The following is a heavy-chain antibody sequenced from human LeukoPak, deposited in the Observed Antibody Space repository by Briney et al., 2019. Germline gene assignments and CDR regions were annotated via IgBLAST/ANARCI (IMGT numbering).Heavy chain of an antibody. J-gene: IGHJ5*02. D-gene: IGHD1-14*01. CDR3: AKGGPEASAGLSWFDP. CDR1: GVSISYSY. Sequence: SETLSLTCTVSGVSISYSYWHWMRQPPGKGLEWIGHTFYSGNAKYNPPLKSRVTISVDMSKNQFSLNLSSVTAADTAVYYCAKGGPEASAGLSWFDPWGQGTLVTVSS. V-gene: IGHV4-59*01. CDR2: TFYSGNA.